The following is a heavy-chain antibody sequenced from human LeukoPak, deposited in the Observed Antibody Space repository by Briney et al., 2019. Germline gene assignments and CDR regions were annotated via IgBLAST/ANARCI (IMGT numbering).Heavy chain of an antibody. D-gene: IGHD5-18*01. CDR3: ARGDTAMVNRPVDY. CDR2: IYYSGST. CDR1: GGSISSSSYY. J-gene: IGHJ4*02. V-gene: IGHV4-39*07. Sequence: SETLSLTCTVSGGSISSSSYYWGWIRQPPGKGLEWIGSIYYSGSTYYNPSLKSRVTISVDTSKNQFSLKLSSVTAADTAVYYCARGDTAMVNRPVDYWGQGTLVTVSS.